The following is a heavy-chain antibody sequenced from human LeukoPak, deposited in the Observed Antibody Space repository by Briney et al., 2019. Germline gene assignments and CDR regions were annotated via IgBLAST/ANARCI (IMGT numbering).Heavy chain of an antibody. D-gene: IGHD6-13*01. CDR1: GGSISSSSDY. Sequence: SETLSLTCTVSGGSISSSSDYWGWIRQPPGKGLEWIGSIYYSGSTYYNPSLKSRVTISVDTSKNQFSLKLSSVTAADTAVYYCARVAAADTNWFDPWGQGTLVTVSS. CDR3: ARVAAADTNWFDP. J-gene: IGHJ5*02. CDR2: IYYSGST. V-gene: IGHV4-39*07.